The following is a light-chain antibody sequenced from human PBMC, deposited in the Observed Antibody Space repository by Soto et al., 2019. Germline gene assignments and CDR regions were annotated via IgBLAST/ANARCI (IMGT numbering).Light chain of an antibody. CDR3: GTWDSSLSAPFHV. J-gene: IGLJ1*01. CDR1: SSNIGNNY. V-gene: IGLV1-51*02. Sequence: QSVLTQPPSVSAAPGQKVTISCSVSSSNIGNNYVSWYQQIPGTAPKLLIYENNKRPSGIPDRCSGPKYGTSDTLGITGLQTGDAADYYFGTWDSSLSAPFHVFGTGTKLTDL. CDR2: ENN.